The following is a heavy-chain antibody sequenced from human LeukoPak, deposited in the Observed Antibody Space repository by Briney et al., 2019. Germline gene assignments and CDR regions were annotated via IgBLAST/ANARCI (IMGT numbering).Heavy chain of an antibody. D-gene: IGHD6-13*01. J-gene: IGHJ6*02. CDR1: GFTVSSNY. Sequence: GGSLRLSCAASGFTVSSNYMSWVRQAPGKGLEWVSVIYSGGSTYYADSVKGRFTISRDNSKNTLYLQMNSLRAEDTAVYYCARDRSSSFPLYYYGMDVWGQGTTVTVSS. CDR3: ARDRSSSFPLYYYGMDV. V-gene: IGHV3-66*01. CDR2: IYSGGST.